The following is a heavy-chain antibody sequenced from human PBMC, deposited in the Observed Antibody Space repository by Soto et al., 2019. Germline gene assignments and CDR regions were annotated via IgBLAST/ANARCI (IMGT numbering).Heavy chain of an antibody. Sequence: PGGSLRLSCAASGFTFSNSAMSWVRQAPGKGLEWVSAISASGDNTYYADSVKGRFTISRDNSKNTVYLQMISPRAEDTAVYYCAKDPLYQYQTFDYWGQGTLVTVSS. J-gene: IGHJ4*02. D-gene: IGHD2-2*01. V-gene: IGHV3-23*01. CDR1: GFTFSNSA. CDR2: ISASGDNT. CDR3: AKDPLYQYQTFDY.